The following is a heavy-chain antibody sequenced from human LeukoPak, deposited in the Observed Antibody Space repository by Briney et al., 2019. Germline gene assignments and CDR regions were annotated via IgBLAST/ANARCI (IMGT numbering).Heavy chain of an antibody. CDR2: IKSDGSST. CDR1: ESIFSGHW. D-gene: IGHD4/OR15-4a*01. V-gene: IGHV3-74*03. J-gene: IGHJ4*02. Sequence: GGSLRLSCAASESIFSGHWMHWVRQAPGKGLVWVSRIKSDGSSTTYADSVKGRFTISRDNAKNTLYLQMNSLRAEDTAVYYCARDDYFSYWGQGTLVTVSS. CDR3: ARDDYFSY.